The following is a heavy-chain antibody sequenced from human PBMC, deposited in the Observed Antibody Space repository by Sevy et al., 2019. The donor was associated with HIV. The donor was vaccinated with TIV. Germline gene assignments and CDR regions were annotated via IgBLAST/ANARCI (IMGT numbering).Heavy chain of an antibody. Sequence: ASVKVSCKASGYTFTSYYMHWVRQAPGQGLEWMGIINPSGGSTSYAQKFQGRVTMTRDTSTSTVYMELSSLRSEDTAVYYCARDDTVIGSSWYGAFDIWGQGTMVTVSS. D-gene: IGHD6-13*01. CDR2: INPSGGST. CDR3: ARDDTVIGSSWYGAFDI. V-gene: IGHV1-46*01. J-gene: IGHJ3*02. CDR1: GYTFTSYY.